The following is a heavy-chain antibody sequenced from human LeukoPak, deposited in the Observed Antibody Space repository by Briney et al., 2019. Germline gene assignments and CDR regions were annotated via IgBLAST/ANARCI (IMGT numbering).Heavy chain of an antibody. CDR3: AKAKGGIVAATLDY. CDR1: GFTFSSYT. D-gene: IGHD1-26*01. J-gene: IGHJ4*02. CDR2: LSGSGGST. Sequence: GGSLRLSCAASGFTFSSYTMSWVRQAPGKGLEWVSSLSGSGGSTYYADSVKGRFTISRDNSRNTLYLQMNSLRAEDTAVYYCAKAKGGIVAATLDYWGQGTLVTVSS. V-gene: IGHV3-23*01.